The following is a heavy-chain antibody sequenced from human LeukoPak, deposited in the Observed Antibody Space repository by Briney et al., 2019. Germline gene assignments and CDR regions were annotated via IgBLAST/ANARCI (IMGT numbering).Heavy chain of an antibody. Sequence: GGSLRLSCAASGFTFSNHWMSWVRQAPGKGLEWVANIKKDGSEKYYVDSVKGRFTISRDNSKNTMSVQMDDLRAEDTAVYYCTRYNNDHFDYWGQGTLVTVSS. J-gene: IGHJ4*02. CDR3: TRYNNDHFDY. D-gene: IGHD1-14*01. V-gene: IGHV3-7*01. CDR2: IKKDGSEK. CDR1: GFTFSNHW.